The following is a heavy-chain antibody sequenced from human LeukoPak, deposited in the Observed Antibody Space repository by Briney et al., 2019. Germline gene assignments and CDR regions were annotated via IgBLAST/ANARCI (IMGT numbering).Heavy chain of an antibody. D-gene: IGHD3-9*01. J-gene: IGHJ4*02. Sequence: GGSLRLSCAASGFTFSSYGMHWVRQAPGKGLEWVAIISFDGSDKYYADSVKGRFTISRDNSKNTLYLQMNSLRPEDTAVYYCAIRYRGDWGQGTLVTVSS. CDR1: GFTFSSYG. V-gene: IGHV3-30*03. CDR3: AIRYRGD. CDR2: ISFDGSDK.